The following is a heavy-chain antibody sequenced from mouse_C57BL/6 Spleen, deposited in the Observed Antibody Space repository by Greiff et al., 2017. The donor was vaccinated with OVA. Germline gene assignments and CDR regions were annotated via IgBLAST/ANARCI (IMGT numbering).Heavy chain of an antibody. J-gene: IGHJ1*03. CDR2: IDPSDSET. CDR1: GYTFTSYW. V-gene: IGHV1-52*01. Sequence: QVQLQQPGAELVRPGSSVKLSCKASGYTFTSYWMHLVKQRPIQGLEWIGNIDPSDSETPYNQKFKDKATLTVDKSSSTAYMQLSSLTSEDSAVYYGARKGGDGSYWYFDVWGTGTTVTVSS. D-gene: IGHD3-3*01. CDR3: ARKGGDGSYWYFDV.